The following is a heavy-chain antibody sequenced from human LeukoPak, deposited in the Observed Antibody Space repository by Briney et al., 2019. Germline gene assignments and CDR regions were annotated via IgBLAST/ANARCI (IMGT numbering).Heavy chain of an antibody. Sequence: GGSLRLSCAASGFTFSSYSMNWVRQAPGKGLEWVSSISSSSSYIYYADSVKGRFTISRDNAKNSLYLQMNSLRAEDTAVYYCARDSSSGLRGYDYWGQGTLVTVSS. CDR3: ARDSSSGLRGYDY. V-gene: IGHV3-21*01. CDR1: GFTFSSYS. CDR2: ISSSSSYI. J-gene: IGHJ4*02. D-gene: IGHD6-13*01.